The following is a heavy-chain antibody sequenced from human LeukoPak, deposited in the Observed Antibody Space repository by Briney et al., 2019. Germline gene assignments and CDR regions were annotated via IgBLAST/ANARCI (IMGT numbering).Heavy chain of an antibody. Sequence: GGSLRLSCEASEFTFSSYWMHWVRQAPGKGLEWVSYISGSSSIIYYADSVKGRFTVSRDNAKNSLYLQMNSLRAEDTAVYYCARIRVPSFDIVTGDYYFDYWGQGTLVTVSS. V-gene: IGHV3-48*04. CDR1: EFTFSSYW. J-gene: IGHJ4*02. D-gene: IGHD3-9*01. CDR3: ARIRVPSFDIVTGDYYFDY. CDR2: ISGSSSII.